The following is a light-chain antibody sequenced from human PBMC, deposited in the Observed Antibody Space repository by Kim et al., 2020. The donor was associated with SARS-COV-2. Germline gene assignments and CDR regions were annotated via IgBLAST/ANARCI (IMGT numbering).Light chain of an antibody. CDR3: QAWDSSSWV. V-gene: IGLV3-1*01. CDR1: KLGDKY. J-gene: IGLJ3*02. Sequence: SYELTRPPSVSVSPGQTASITCSGDKLGDKYACWYQQKPGQSPVLVIYQDSKRPSGIPERFSGSNSGNTATLTISGTQAMDEAYYYCQAWDSSSWVFGGGTKLTVL. CDR2: QDS.